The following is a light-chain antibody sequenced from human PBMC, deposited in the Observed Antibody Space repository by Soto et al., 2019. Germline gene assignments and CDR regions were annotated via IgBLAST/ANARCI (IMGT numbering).Light chain of an antibody. CDR3: QQYNNWPIT. CDR1: QNVRIN. J-gene: IGKJ5*01. CDR2: GAS. Sequence: EIVMTQSPATLSVSPGEKATLSRMASQNVRINLAWYQQKPGQAPRLLIYGASTRATGLPARFSGSGSGTQFTLTISSLQSEDFAVYYCQQYNNWPITFGQGSRLEIK. V-gene: IGKV3-15*01.